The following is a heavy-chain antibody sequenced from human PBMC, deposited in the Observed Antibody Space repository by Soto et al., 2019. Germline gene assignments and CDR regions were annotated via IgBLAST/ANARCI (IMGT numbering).Heavy chain of an antibody. CDR3: ARVGGDFWSGYYYYYYYGMDV. D-gene: IGHD3-3*01. Sequence: PGGSLRLSCAASGFTFSSYGMHWVRQAPGKGLEWVAVIWYDGSNKYYADSVKGRFTISRDNSKNTLYLQMNSLRAEDTAVYYCARVGGDFWSGYYYYYYYGMDVWGQGTKVTVSS. CDR2: IWYDGSNK. CDR1: GFTFSSYG. J-gene: IGHJ6*02. V-gene: IGHV3-33*01.